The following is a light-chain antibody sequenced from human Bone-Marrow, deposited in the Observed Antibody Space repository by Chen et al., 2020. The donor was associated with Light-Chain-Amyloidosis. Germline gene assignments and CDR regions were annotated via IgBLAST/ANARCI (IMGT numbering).Light chain of an antibody. V-gene: IGKV3-20*01. J-gene: IGKJ4*01. CDR1: QTISSNY. Sequence: EIVLTQSPGTLSLSPGEGANLSCRASQTISSNYLTWYEQKFGQAPRLIIYGSYSRATGSPDRFTDRRSGTDYTLTINRLEPEDYAMYCCRHDGTSPLTYGGGTKVEIK. CDR3: RHDGTSPLT. CDR2: GSY.